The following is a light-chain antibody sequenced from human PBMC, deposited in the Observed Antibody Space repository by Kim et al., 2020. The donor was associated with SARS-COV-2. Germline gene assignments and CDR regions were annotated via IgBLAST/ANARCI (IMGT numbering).Light chain of an antibody. J-gene: IGKJ2*01. CDR2: KAS. CDR1: QSNSMW. CDR3: QQYDNY. Sequence: LFASVGDRVIITCRASQSNSMWLAWYQQKPGKAPKLLISKASSLQSGVPSRFSGSGSGTEFTLTISSLQPDDVGTYYCQQYDNYFGQGTKLEI. V-gene: IGKV1-5*03.